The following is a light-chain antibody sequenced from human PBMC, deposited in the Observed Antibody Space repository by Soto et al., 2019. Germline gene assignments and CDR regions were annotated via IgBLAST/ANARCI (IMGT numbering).Light chain of an antibody. CDR3: SSYTGSRTLVV. CDR1: SSDVGRYNH. V-gene: IGLV2-18*02. Sequence: QSALTQPPSVSGSPGQSVSISCTGTSSDVGRYNHVSLYQQPPGTAPKLMIYDVSNRPSGVTDRFAGSKSGNTASLTISGLQAEDEDEYYGSSYTGSRTLVVFGGGSKLTVL. J-gene: IGLJ2*01. CDR2: DVS.